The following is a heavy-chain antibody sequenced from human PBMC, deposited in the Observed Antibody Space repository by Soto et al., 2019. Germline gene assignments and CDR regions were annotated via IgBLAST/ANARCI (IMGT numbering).Heavy chain of an antibody. CDR3: AKDKSYYGSGSYNYYYMDV. D-gene: IGHD3-10*01. V-gene: IGHV3-30*18. J-gene: IGHJ6*03. CDR2: ISYDGSNK. CDR1: GFTFSSYG. Sequence: GGSLRLSCAASGFTFSSYGMHWVRQAPGKGLEWVAVISYDGSNKYYADSVKGRFTISRDNSKNTLYLQMNSLRAEDTAVYYCAKDKSYYGSGSYNYYYMDVWGKGTTVTVSS.